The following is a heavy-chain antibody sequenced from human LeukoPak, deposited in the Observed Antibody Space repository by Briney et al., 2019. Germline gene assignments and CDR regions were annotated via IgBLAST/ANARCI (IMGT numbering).Heavy chain of an antibody. CDR1: GYTFTGYY. CDR3: ARQSGSYYTRAFDI. Sequence: ASVKVSCKASGYTFTGYYMHWVRQAPGQGLEWMGWINPNSGGTNYAQKFQGRVTMTTDTSTSTAYMELRSLRSDDTAVYYCARQSGSYYTRAFDIWGQGTMVTVSS. V-gene: IGHV1-2*02. D-gene: IGHD1-26*01. J-gene: IGHJ3*02. CDR2: INPNSGGT.